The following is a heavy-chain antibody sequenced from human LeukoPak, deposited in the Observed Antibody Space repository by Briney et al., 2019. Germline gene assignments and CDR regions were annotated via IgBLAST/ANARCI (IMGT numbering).Heavy chain of an antibody. CDR1: GYTFADYF. V-gene: IGHV1-2*06. D-gene: IGHD1-26*01. J-gene: IGHJ4*02. Sequence: ASVKVSCKTSGYTFADYFIHWVRQAPGQGLEWMGRINANSGGTEYQQKFQGRVTMTRDTSISTAYVEVNWLISDDTAIYYCARDVSSTPNWEFDYWVQGTMVTVSS. CDR2: INANSGGT. CDR3: ARDVSSTPNWEFDY.